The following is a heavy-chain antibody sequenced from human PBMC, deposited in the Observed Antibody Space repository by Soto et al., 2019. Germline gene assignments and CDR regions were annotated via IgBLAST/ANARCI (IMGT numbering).Heavy chain of an antibody. CDR3: ASSGYYETIDY. V-gene: IGHV1-69*13. J-gene: IGHJ4*02. CDR2: IIPIFGTA. Sequence: GASVKVSCKASGGTFSSYAISWVRQAPGQGLEWMGGIIPIFGTANYAQKFQGRVTITADESTSTAYMELSSLRSEDTAVYYCASSGYYETIDYWGQGTLVTVSS. D-gene: IGHD3-22*01. CDR1: GGTFSSYA.